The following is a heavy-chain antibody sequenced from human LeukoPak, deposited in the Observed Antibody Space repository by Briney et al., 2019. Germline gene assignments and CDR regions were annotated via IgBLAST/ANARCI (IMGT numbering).Heavy chain of an antibody. Sequence: ASVKVSCKASGYTFTSYDINWVRQATGQGLEWMGWMNPNSGNTGYAQKFQGRVTMTRNTSISTAYMELSSLRSEDTAVYYCARRSIAAADDAFDIWGQGTMVTVSS. CDR1: GYTFTSYD. D-gene: IGHD6-13*01. V-gene: IGHV1-8*01. J-gene: IGHJ3*02. CDR3: ARRSIAAADDAFDI. CDR2: MNPNSGNT.